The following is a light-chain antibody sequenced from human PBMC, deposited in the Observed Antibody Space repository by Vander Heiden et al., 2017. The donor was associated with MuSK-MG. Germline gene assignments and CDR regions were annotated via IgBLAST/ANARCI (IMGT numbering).Light chain of an antibody. CDR1: SSNIGRNT. CDR3: SARDDSLNGLGG. V-gene: IGLV1-44*01. Sequence: TQPPSASGTPGQRVTISCSGGSSNIGRNTVNWYQQVPGTAPKLLIYASDQRPSGVPDRFSCSKSGTSASPAISGLQSEDEADDDCSARDDSLNGLGGFGGGTKLTVL. CDR2: ASD. J-gene: IGLJ3*02.